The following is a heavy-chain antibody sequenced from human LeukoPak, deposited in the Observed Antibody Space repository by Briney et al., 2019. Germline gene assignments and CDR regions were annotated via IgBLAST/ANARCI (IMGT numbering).Heavy chain of an antibody. Sequence: SQTLSLTCAISGDSVSSNSAAWNWIRQSPSRGLEWLGRTYYRSKWYNDYAVSVKSRITINPDTSKNQFSLQLNSVTPEDTAVYYCARLIIAAAGTWNWFDPWGQGTLVTVSS. CDR3: ARLIIAAAGTWNWFDP. V-gene: IGHV6-1*01. D-gene: IGHD6-13*01. CDR1: GDSVSSNSAA. CDR2: TYYRSKWYN. J-gene: IGHJ5*02.